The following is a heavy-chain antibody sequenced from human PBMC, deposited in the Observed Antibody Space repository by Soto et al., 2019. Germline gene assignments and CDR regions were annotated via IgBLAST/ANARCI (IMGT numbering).Heavy chain of an antibody. CDR2: IFHTGNT. D-gene: IGHD5-18*01. CDR1: GGSIRNSGYY. J-gene: IGHJ3*02. CDR3: AACGHTCGTAFDI. V-gene: IGHV4-31*03. Sequence: QVQLEESGPGLVKPSQTLSLTCTVSGGSIRNSGYYGTWIRQFPGKGLEWIGYIFHTGNTYYIPSLRGRLSFSLDTSKTQFSLRLSSVTAAGTAVYYFAACGHTCGTAFDIGGQGTLVTVSS.